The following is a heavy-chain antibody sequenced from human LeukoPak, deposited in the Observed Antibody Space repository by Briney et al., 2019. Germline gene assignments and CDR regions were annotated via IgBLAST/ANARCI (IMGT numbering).Heavy chain of an antibody. CDR3: ARDFFGWSSLGH. CDR1: GFTFRSNW. J-gene: IGHJ1*01. CDR2: VQPDGSAK. D-gene: IGHD6-19*01. Sequence: GGSLRLSCAASGFTFRSNWMNWVRQAPGKGLEWVAHVQPDGSAKIYADSVKGRFTISRDNAKDSVYLQMNSLRVEDTAVYYCARDFFGWSSLGHWGQGTLITVSS. V-gene: IGHV3-7*01.